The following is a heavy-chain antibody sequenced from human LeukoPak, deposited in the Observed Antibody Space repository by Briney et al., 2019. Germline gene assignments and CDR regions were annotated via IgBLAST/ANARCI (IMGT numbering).Heavy chain of an antibody. D-gene: IGHD1-1*01. J-gene: IGHJ5*02. CDR1: GFTFSSYP. Sequence: GGSLRLSCAASGFTFSSYPMSWVRQAPGKGLEGVSATSASGGSTYYVDSVKGRYTISRDNSRNTLYLQMNSLRAEDTAVYYCAKDVLGTAGLWIDPWGQGTLVTVSS. V-gene: IGHV3-23*01. CDR3: AKDVLGTAGLWIDP. CDR2: TSASGGST.